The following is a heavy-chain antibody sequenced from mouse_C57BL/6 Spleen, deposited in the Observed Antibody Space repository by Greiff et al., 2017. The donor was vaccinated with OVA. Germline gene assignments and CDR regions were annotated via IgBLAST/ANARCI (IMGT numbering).Heavy chain of an antibody. CDR2: INPYNGDT. Sequence: EVQLQQSGPELVKPGDSVKISCKASGYSFTGYFMNWVMQSHGKSLEWIGRINPYNGDTFYNQKFKGKATLTVDKSSSTAHMELRSLTSEDSAVYYCARTVVARAMDYWGQGTSVTVSS. J-gene: IGHJ4*01. CDR1: GYSFTGYF. CDR3: ARTVVARAMDY. D-gene: IGHD1-1*01. V-gene: IGHV1-20*01.